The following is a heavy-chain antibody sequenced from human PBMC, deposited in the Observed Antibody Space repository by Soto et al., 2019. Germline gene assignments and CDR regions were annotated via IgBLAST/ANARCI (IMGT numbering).Heavy chain of an antibody. V-gene: IGHV4-34*01. J-gene: IGHJ6*02. Sequence: SETLSLTCAVYGGSFSGYYWSWIRQPPGKGLEWIGEINHSGSTNYNPSLKSRVTISVDTSKNQFSLKLSSVTAADTAVYYCASSSGGYYYYYYGMDVWGQGTTVTVSS. CDR3: ASSSGGYYYYYYGMDV. CDR1: GGSFSGYY. CDR2: INHSGST.